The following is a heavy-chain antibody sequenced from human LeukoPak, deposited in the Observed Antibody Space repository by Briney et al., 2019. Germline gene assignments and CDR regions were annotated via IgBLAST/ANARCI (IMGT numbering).Heavy chain of an antibody. D-gene: IGHD6-13*01. Sequence: ASVKVSCKASGYTFTSYYMHWVRQAPGQGLEWMGIINPSGGSTSYAQKFQGRVTMTRDMSTSTVYMELSSLRSEDTAVYYCARDMSPPYSSSWYVFARVGYYFDYWDQGTLVTVSS. V-gene: IGHV1-46*01. CDR1: GYTFTSYY. CDR3: ARDMSPPYSSSWYVFARVGYYFDY. CDR2: INPSGGST. J-gene: IGHJ4*02.